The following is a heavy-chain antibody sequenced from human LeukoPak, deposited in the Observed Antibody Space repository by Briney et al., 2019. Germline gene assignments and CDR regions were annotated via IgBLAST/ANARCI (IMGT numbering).Heavy chain of an antibody. Sequence: GGSLRLSCAASGFTFATSWMTWVRQAPGKGLEWVALMNQDGSKTLFVDSVKGRFAISRDNGKNSLYLQMDSLRAEDTAVYFCTRDPSHGALDIWGQRTTVTVSS. V-gene: IGHV3-7*01. CDR1: GFTFATSW. CDR3: TRDPSHGALDI. CDR2: MNQDGSKT. J-gene: IGHJ3*02.